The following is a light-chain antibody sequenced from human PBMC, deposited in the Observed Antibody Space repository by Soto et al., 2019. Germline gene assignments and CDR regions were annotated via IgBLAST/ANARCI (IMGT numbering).Light chain of an antibody. J-gene: IGKJ3*01. CDR1: QRVGSSS. CDR2: AVS. V-gene: IGKV3-20*01. CDR3: QQYGTSLFT. Sequence: EIVLTQSPGTLSLSPGERATLSCRASQRVGSSSLAWYQHKTGQAPRLLIYAVSTRAAGIPDRFSGSGSGTDFTFTISRLEHEDFEVYYCQQYGTSLFTFGPGTKVDI.